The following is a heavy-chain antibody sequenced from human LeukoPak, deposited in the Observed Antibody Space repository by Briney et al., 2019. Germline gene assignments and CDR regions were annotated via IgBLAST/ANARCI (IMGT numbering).Heavy chain of an antibody. V-gene: IGHV4-39*01. CDR3: ARQRYYYGSGSYRPLDY. J-gene: IGHJ4*01. CDR2: ISYSGTT. CDR1: GGSISSSSYY. Sequence: SETLSLTCTVSGGSISSSSYYWDWIRQPPGKGLEWIGSISYSGTTYYNPSLKSRVTISVDTSKNQFSLKLNSVTAADTAVYYCARQRYYYGSGSYRPLDYWGQEPWSPSPQ. D-gene: IGHD3-10*01.